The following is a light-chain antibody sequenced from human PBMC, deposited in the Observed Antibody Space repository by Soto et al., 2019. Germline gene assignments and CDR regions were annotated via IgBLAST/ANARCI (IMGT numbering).Light chain of an antibody. Sequence: EIVMTQAPATLSVSPGERATLSCRASQSVSSNLAWYQQKPGQAPRLLMYGASTRATGIPDRFSGSGSGTEFTLTISSLQSEDFAVCYYQQHNNWPPWTFGQGTKVEIK. CDR2: GAS. V-gene: IGKV3-15*01. CDR1: QSVSSN. CDR3: QQHNNWPPWT. J-gene: IGKJ1*01.